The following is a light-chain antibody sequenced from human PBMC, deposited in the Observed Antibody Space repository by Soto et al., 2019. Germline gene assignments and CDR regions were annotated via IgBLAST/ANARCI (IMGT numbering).Light chain of an antibody. CDR1: SSDVGGCKF. J-gene: IGLJ1*01. Sequence: SALTQPPSASGSPGQSVTISCTGTSSDVGGCKFVSWYQQYPGKAPKLIIYEVSKRPSGVPDRFSGSKSGNTASLTVSGLQAEDEAEYYCSSCAGSNNPYVFGTGTKLTVL. CDR3: SSCAGSNNPYV. V-gene: IGLV2-8*01. CDR2: EVS.